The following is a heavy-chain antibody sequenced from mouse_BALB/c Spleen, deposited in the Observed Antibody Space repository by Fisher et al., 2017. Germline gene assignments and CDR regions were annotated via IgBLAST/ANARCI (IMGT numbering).Heavy chain of an antibody. Sequence: RFTISRDNAKNTLYLQMSRLKSEDTAMYYCASWDWYFDVWGAGTTVTVSS. J-gene: IGHJ1*01. D-gene: IGHD4-1*01. CDR3: ASWDWYFDV. V-gene: IGHV5-6*01.